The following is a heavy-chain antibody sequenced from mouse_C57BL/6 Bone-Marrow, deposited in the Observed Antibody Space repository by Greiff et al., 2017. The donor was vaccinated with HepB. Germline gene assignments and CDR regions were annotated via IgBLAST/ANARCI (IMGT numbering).Heavy chain of an antibody. CDR3: ARHLYGSRRDWYFDV. J-gene: IGHJ1*03. CDR1: GFTFSDYY. CDR2: ISNGGGST. Sequence: EVMLVESGGGLVQPGGSLKLSCAASGFTFSDYYMYWVRQTPEKRLEWVAYISNGGGSTYYPDTVKGRFTISRDNAKNTLYLQMSRLKSEDTAMYYCARHLYGSRRDWYFDVWGTGTTVTVSS. V-gene: IGHV5-12*01. D-gene: IGHD1-1*01.